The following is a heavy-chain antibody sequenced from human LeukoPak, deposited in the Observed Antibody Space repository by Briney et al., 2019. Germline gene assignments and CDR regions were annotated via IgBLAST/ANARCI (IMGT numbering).Heavy chain of an antibody. J-gene: IGHJ4*02. CDR2: ISGMGCST. D-gene: IGHD2-15*01. CDR1: GFAFSSYA. Sequence: GGSLRLSVAASGFAFSSYAMSGGRQSPGKGREGGGAISGMGCSTYYADSVKGRFTISRDNSKNTLYLPMNSLRDEDTAVYYCATTSGPPDYWGQGTLVTVSS. V-gene: IGHV3-23*01. CDR3: ATTSGPPDY.